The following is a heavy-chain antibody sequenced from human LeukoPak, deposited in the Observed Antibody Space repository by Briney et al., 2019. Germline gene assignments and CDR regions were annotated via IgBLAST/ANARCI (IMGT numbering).Heavy chain of an antibody. V-gene: IGHV3-21*01. CDR1: GFTFSSYS. D-gene: IGHD3-22*01. CDR2: ISSSSSYI. Sequence: GGSLRLSCAASGFTFSSYSMNWVRQAPGKGLEWVSSISSSSSYIYYADSVKGRFTISRDNAKNSLYLQMNSLRAEDTAVYYCARDAGTTNYYYDSSGYYSLDAFDIWGQGTMVTDSS. J-gene: IGHJ3*02. CDR3: ARDAGTTNYYYDSSGYYSLDAFDI.